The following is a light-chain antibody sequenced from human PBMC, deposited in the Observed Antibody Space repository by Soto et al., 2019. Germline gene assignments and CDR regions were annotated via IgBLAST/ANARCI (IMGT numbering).Light chain of an antibody. Sequence: EIVLTQSPATLSLSPGERATLSCRASQSITWYLAWYQQKPGQAPRLLISDASKRATGVPARFTGSGSGTDFTLTISSLEPEDFAVYYCQQRYSWLSFGGGTRVEIK. CDR3: QQRYSWLS. V-gene: IGKV3-11*01. CDR1: QSITWY. J-gene: IGKJ4*01. CDR2: DAS.